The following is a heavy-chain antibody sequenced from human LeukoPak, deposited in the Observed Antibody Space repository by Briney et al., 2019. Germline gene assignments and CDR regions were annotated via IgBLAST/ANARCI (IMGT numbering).Heavy chain of an antibody. J-gene: IGHJ3*02. CDR1: GGSISSYY. D-gene: IGHD6-13*01. CDR2: IYYSGST. V-gene: IGHV4-59*01. Sequence: PSETLSLTCTVSGGSISSYYWSWIRQPPGKGLEWIGYIYYSGSTNYNPSLKSRVTISVDTSKSQFSLKLSSVTAADTAVYYCAREERDSSSWFDAFDIWGQGTMVTVSS. CDR3: AREERDSSSWFDAFDI.